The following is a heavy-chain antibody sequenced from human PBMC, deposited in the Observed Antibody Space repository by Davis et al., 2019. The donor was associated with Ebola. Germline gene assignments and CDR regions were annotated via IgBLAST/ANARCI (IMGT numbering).Heavy chain of an antibody. J-gene: IGHJ6*02. Sequence: GESLKISCKGSGYSFTSYWISWVRQMPGKGLEWMGRIDPSDSYTNYSPSFQGHVTISADKSISTAYLQWSSLKASDTAMYYCARRAGRVPAAIDYGMDVWGQGTTVPSP. V-gene: IGHV5-10-1*01. CDR2: IDPSDSYT. D-gene: IGHD2-2*01. CDR3: ARRAGRVPAAIDYGMDV. CDR1: GYSFTSYW.